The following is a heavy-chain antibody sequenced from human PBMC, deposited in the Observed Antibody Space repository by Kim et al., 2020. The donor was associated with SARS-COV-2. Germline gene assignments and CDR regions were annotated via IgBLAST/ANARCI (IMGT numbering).Heavy chain of an antibody. V-gene: IGHV3-74*01. J-gene: IGHJ5*02. Sequence: GGSLRLSCAASGFTFTSYWMYWVRQAPGKGLVWVSRINTDGSVTAYADSVKGRFTISRDNAKNTLYLQMNSLRAEDTAVYYCARGPNYGGLDPWGQGTPVSVSS. CDR3: ARGPNYGGLDP. CDR1: GFTFTSYW. D-gene: IGHD4-17*01. CDR2: INTDGSVT.